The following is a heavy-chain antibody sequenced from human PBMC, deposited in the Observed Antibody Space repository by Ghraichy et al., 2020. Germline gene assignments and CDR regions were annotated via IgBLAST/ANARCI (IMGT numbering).Heavy chain of an antibody. D-gene: IGHD6-6*01. CDR3: ARYGYRSYGARPHFDY. J-gene: IGHJ4*02. Sequence: SETLSLTCTVSGGSISSGGYYWSWIRQHPGKGLEWIGYIYYSGSTYYNPSLKSRVTISVDTSKNQFSLKLSSVTAADTAVYYCARYGYRSYGARPHFDYWGQGTLVTVSS. CDR2: IYYSGST. V-gene: IGHV4-31*03. CDR1: GGSISSGGYY.